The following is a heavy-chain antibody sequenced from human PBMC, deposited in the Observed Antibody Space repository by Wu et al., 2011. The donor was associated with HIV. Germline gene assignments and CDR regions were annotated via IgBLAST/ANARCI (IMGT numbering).Heavy chain of an antibody. V-gene: IGHV1-69*05. J-gene: IGHJ6*02. CDR3: ARGNRSTWYVPGQGGYYFGMDV. CDR1: GGTFSSFA. Sequence: QVQLVQSGAEVKRPGSSVKVSCKASGGTFSSFAISWVRQASGQGLEWMGGIIPKLNAPTYAHKFQGRITITTDESTSTIYMDLSSLRPEDTAVYYCARGNRSTWYVPGQGGYYFGMDVWGPGTTVTVSS. CDR2: IIPKLNAP. D-gene: IGHD6-13*01.